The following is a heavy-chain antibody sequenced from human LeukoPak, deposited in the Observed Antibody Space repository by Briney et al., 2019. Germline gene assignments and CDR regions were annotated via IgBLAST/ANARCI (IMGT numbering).Heavy chain of an antibody. CDR1: GFTVSSNY. D-gene: IGHD3-10*01. CDR3: ARETRLLWFGEIGYFDY. V-gene: IGHV3-53*01. CDR2: IYSGGST. J-gene: IGHJ4*02. Sequence: PGGYLRLPCAASGFTVSSNYMSWVRQAPGKGLEWGSVIYSGGSTYYADSVKGRFTISRDNSKNTLYLQMNSLRAEDTAVYYCARETRLLWFGEIGYFDYWGQGTLVTVSP.